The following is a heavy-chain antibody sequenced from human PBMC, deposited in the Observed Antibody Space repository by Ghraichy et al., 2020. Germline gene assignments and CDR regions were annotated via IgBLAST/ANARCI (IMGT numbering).Heavy chain of an antibody. CDR2: ISGSGGDT. Sequence: GGSPRLSCAASQFTFSNYAMSWVRQAPGKGLEWVSAISGSGGDTYYSDSVKGRFTISRDNSRSTLYLQMNSLRAEDTAVYYCAKAILSTITDFDSWGQGTLVTVPP. CDR3: AKAILSTITDFDS. D-gene: IGHD2-2*01. J-gene: IGHJ4*02. CDR1: QFTFSNYA. V-gene: IGHV3-23*01.